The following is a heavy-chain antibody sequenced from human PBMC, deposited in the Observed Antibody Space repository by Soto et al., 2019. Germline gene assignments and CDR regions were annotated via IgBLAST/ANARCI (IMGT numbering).Heavy chain of an antibody. J-gene: IGHJ4*02. CDR3: EKCGHLDMLTGQGGFDY. CDR1: GFTFRNYA. V-gene: IGHV3-23*01. D-gene: IGHD3-9*01. Sequence: PGGSLRLSCAASGFTFRNYAMIWVRQAPGRGLEWVSGISDSGAVIFYADSVRGRLSISRDNSENTLYMQMNRFRGDDTALYYCEKCGHLDMLTGQGGFDYWGQGTLVTVSS. CDR2: ISDSGAVI.